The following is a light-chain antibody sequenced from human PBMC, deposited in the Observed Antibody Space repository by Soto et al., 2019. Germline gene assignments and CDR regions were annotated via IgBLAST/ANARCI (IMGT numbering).Light chain of an antibody. CDR1: QSVSSN. J-gene: IGKJ4*01. CDR3: QQYIHWPLA. CDR2: GAS. V-gene: IGKV3-15*01. Sequence: EVVMTQSPATLSVSLGDRATLSCRASQSVSSNVAWYPQKPGQAPRLLIYGASTRATGIPARFSGSGSGTDFTLPISSLQSEDCAVYACQQYIHWPLAFGGGTKVEVK.